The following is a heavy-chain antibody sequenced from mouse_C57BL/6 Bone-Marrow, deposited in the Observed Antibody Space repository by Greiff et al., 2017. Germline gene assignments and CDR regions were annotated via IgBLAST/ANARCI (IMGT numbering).Heavy chain of an antibody. J-gene: IGHJ2*01. Sequence: QVQLQQSGPELVKPGASVKISCKASGYAFSSSWMNWVKQRPGKGLEWIGRIYPGDGDTNYNGKFKGKATLTADKSSSTAYMQLSSLTSADSAVYFCARCLANWAYTGFDYWGQGTTLTVSS. D-gene: IGHD4-1*01. CDR1: GYAFSSSW. V-gene: IGHV1-82*01. CDR2: IYPGDGDT. CDR3: ARCLANWAYTGFDY.